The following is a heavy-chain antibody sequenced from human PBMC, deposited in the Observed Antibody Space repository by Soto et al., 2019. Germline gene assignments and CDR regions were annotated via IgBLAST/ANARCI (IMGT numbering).Heavy chain of an antibody. J-gene: IGHJ4*02. CDR1: GGSISSSSYY. CDR3: AIRDGYNEIPPRY. V-gene: IGHV4-39*01. D-gene: IGHD5-12*01. CDR2: IYYSGST. Sequence: SETLSLTCTVSGGSISSSSYYWGWIRQPPGKGLEWIGSIYYSGSTYYNPSLKSRVTISVDTSKNQFSLKLSSVTAADTAVYYCAIRDGYNEIPPRYWGQGTLVTVSS.